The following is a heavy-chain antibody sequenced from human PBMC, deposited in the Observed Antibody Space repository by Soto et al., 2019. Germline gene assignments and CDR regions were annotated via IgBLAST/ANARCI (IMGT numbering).Heavy chain of an antibody. Sequence: EVQLVESGGGLVQPGGSLRLSCAASGFTFSSYWMHWVRQAPGKGLVWVSRINSDGSSTSYADSVKGRFTISRDNAKNTLYLQMNSLRAEDTAVYYCARDAKNVHCSSTSCYAFGVEYWGQGTLVTVSS. CDR3: ARDAKNVHCSSTSCYAFGVEY. CDR2: INSDGSST. D-gene: IGHD2-2*01. J-gene: IGHJ4*02. CDR1: GFTFSSYW. V-gene: IGHV3-74*01.